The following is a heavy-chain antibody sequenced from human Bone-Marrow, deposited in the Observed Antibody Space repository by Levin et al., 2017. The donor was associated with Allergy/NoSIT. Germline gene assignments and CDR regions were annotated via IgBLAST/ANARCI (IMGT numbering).Heavy chain of an antibody. Sequence: LSLTCEASGLTIRNFAMTWVRQAPGKGLEWVSSITTSGDNTYSADSVKGRFTISRDNSNNTLHLQMNSLRAEDTAIYYCAKIVGLIWSGIQAAGYFDVWGRGTLVTVSS. D-gene: IGHD3-3*01. J-gene: IGHJ2*01. CDR2: ITTSGDNT. V-gene: IGHV3-23*01. CDR3: AKIVGLIWSGIQAAGYFDV. CDR1: GLTIRNFA.